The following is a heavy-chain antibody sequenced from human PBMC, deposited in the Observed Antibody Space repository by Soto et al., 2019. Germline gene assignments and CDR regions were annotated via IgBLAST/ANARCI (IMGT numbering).Heavy chain of an antibody. J-gene: IGHJ5*02. CDR2: ITPVFGTA. Sequence: QVQLVQSGAEVKKPGSSVKVSCKASADTFNSYSLSWLRQATGQRLEWMGGITPVFGTADYAQSFEDRLTITADDSTSTVYRELSSLRSDDTAVYYCARSLEGTTVTNWFDPWGQGALVTVSS. D-gene: IGHD4-17*01. V-gene: IGHV1-69*01. CDR3: ARSLEGTTVTNWFDP. CDR1: ADTFNSYS.